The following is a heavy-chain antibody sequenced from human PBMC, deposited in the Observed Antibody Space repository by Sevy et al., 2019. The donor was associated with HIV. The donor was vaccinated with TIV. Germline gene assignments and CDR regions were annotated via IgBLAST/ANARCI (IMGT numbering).Heavy chain of an antibody. CDR3: AKDYGSWWFALDY. Sequence: GGSLRLSCAASGFTFSSYAMTWVRQAPGKGLEWVSGISGSGGNTYNADSAKGRFTISRDNSKNTLYLQMNSLRAEDTAIYYCAKDYGSWWFALDYWGQGTLVTVSS. CDR1: GFTFSSYA. J-gene: IGHJ4*02. V-gene: IGHV3-23*01. CDR2: ISGSGGNT. D-gene: IGHD6-13*01.